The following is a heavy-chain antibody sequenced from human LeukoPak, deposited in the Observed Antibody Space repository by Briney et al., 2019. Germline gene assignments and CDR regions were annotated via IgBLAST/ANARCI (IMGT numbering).Heavy chain of an antibody. CDR1: GFTFSSYS. CDR3: ARGSSILTH. Sequence: GGSLRLSCAASGFTFSSYSMNWVRQAPGKGLEWVSSLSSSTYIYYADSVKGRFTISRDDAKNSLYLQMNSLRAEDTAVYYCARGSSILTHWGQGTLVTVSP. CDR2: LSSSTYI. D-gene: IGHD1-14*01. J-gene: IGHJ4*02. V-gene: IGHV3-21*01.